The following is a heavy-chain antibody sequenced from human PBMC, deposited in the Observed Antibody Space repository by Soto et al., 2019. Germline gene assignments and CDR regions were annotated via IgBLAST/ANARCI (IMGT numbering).Heavy chain of an antibody. CDR2: INPNSDVT. CDR1: GYTFNSYY. Sequence: ASVKVSCKASGYTFNSYYIHWVRQAPGQGLEWMGWINPNSDVTGYAQSFQDRVTMTRDMSITTAYMDLTRLRSDDTAVYYCVRVGLNSNYDFDYWGQGTLVTVSS. V-gene: IGHV1-2*02. J-gene: IGHJ4*02. D-gene: IGHD4-4*01. CDR3: VRVGLNSNYDFDY.